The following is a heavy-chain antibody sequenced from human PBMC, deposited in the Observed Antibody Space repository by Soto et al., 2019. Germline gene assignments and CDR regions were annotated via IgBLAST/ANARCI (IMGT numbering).Heavy chain of an antibody. Sequence: PSETLSLTCAVSGGSISSGGYSWSWIRQPPGKGLEWIGYMYHSENTDYNPSLMSRVTISVDKSNNHLSLQLNSVTAADTAIYYCAKHGGFNQYYWGQGTLVTVSS. CDR1: GGSISSGGYS. CDR3: AKHGGFNQYY. CDR2: MYHSENT. V-gene: IGHV4-30-2*01. J-gene: IGHJ4*02. D-gene: IGHD6-25*01.